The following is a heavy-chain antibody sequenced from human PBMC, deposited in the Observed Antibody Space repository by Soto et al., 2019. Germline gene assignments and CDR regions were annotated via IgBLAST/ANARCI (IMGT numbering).Heavy chain of an antibody. J-gene: IGHJ4*02. CDR1: GFTFSDYY. V-gene: IGHV3-11*01. CDR3: ARGPYDYVWGSDPPHFDY. Sequence: QVQLVESGGGLVKPGGSLRLSCAASGFTFSDYYMSWIRQAPGKGLEWVSYVSSSGSTIYYADSVKGRFTISRDNAKNSLYLQMNSRRAEDTAVDDCARGPYDYVWGSDPPHFDYWGQGTLVTVSS. CDR2: VSSSGSTI. D-gene: IGHD3-16*02.